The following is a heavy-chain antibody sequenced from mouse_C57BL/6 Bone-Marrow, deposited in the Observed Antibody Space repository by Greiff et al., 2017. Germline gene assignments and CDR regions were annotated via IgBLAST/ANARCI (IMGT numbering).Heavy chain of an antibody. J-gene: IGHJ2*01. D-gene: IGHD6-2*01. CDR3: TTPLWLDY. CDR1: GFNIKDDY. V-gene: IGHV14-4*01. Sequence: EVQLQQSGAELVRPGASVKLSCTASGFNIKDDYMHWVKQRPEQGLEWIGWIDPENGDTEYASKFQGKATIPADTSSNTAYLQLSSLTSEDTAVYYCTTPLWLDYWGQGTTLTVSS. CDR2: IDPENGDT.